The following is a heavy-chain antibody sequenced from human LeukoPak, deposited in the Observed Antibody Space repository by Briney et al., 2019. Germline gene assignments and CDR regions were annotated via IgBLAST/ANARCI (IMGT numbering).Heavy chain of an antibody. CDR1: GYTLTELS. V-gene: IGHV1-2*04. CDR3: ARDAVWFGGVPRGIGY. Sequence: GASVKVSCKVSGYTLTELSMHWVRQAPGQGLEWMGWINPNSGGTNYAQKFQGWVTMTRDTSISTAYMELSRLRSDDTAVYYCARDAVWFGGVPRGIGYWGQGTLVTVSS. D-gene: IGHD3-10*01. CDR2: INPNSGGT. J-gene: IGHJ4*02.